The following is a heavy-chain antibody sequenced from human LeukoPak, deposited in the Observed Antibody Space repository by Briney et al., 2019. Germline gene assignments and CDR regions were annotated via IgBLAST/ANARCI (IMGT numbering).Heavy chain of an antibody. J-gene: IGHJ4*02. Sequence: GGSLRLSCAASGFTFSSYGMHWVRQAPGKGLEWVAVIPYDGSNKYYADSVKGRFTISRDNSKNTLYLQMNSLRAEDTAVYYCAKDRFDSLLTAAGKYWGQGTLVTVSS. V-gene: IGHV3-30*18. CDR3: AKDRFDSLLTAAGKY. CDR1: GFTFSSYG. CDR2: IPYDGSNK. D-gene: IGHD6-13*01.